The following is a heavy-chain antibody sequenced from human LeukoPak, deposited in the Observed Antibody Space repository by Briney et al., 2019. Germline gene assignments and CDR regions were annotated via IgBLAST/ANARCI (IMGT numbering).Heavy chain of an antibody. Sequence: GASVKVSCKASGYTFTSYDINWVRQATGQGLEWMGWMNPNSGNTGYAQKFQGRVTITRNTSISTAYMELSSLRSEDTAVYYCARGPYDFWSGLNYAFDIWGQGTMVTVSS. CDR2: MNPNSGNT. CDR3: ARGPYDFWSGLNYAFDI. CDR1: GYTFTSYD. D-gene: IGHD3-3*01. J-gene: IGHJ3*02. V-gene: IGHV1-8*03.